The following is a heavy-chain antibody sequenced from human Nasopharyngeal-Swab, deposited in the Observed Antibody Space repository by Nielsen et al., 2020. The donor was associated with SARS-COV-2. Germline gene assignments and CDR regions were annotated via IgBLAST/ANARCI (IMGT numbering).Heavy chain of an antibody. D-gene: IGHD6-19*01. CDR2: FRSKAYGGTT. CDR1: GSTSADHA. CDR3: TRVIRIAVAGTLYYYYYYCMDV. V-gene: IGHV3-49*04. Sequence: GRSRRPSCTPSGSTSADHAMSWVRPVPGDVLGWVGFFRSKAYGGTTEYAASVKGRFTISRNESKGIAYLQMNSLKTEDTAVYCCTRVIRIAVAGTLYYYYYYCMDVWGKGTTVTVSS. J-gene: IGHJ6*03.